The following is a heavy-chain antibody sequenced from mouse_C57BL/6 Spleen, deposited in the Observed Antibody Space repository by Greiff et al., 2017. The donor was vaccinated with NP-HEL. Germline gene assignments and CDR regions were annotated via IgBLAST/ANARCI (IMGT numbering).Heavy chain of an antibody. CDR2: ISSGGSYT. CDR1: GFTFSSYG. Sequence: VQLKESGGDLVKPGGSLKLSCAASGFTFSSYGMSWVRQTPDKRLEWVATISSGGSYTYYPDSVKGRFTISRDNAKNTLYLQMSSLKSEDTAMYYCASLTGNAYWGQGTLVTVSA. V-gene: IGHV5-6*01. J-gene: IGHJ3*01. CDR3: ASLTGNAY. D-gene: IGHD4-1*01.